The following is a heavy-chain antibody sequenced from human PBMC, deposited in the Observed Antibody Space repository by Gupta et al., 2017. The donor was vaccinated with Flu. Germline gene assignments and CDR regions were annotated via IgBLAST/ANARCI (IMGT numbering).Heavy chain of an antibody. V-gene: IGHV3-30*18. D-gene: IGHD1-1*01. J-gene: IGHJ6*02. Sequence: QAPSKGLEWVAVNAHDGMNYYNTQAVNGRVNYSRDNSKNSLYLKNGSLRTEDTAVYYCAKDWRWNNNNYGMNVWGQGTTVTVSS. CDR3: AKDWRWNNNNYGMNV. CDR2: NAHDGMNY.